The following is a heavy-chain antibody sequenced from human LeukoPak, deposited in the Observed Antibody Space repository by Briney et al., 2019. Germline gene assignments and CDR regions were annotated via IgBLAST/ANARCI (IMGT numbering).Heavy chain of an antibody. V-gene: IGHV5-10-1*01. D-gene: IGHD3-10*01. J-gene: IGHJ4*02. CDR3: ARSVSYGSGSYSLY. CDR2: IDPSDSYT. CDR1: GYSLGSYW. Sequence: GESLKISCKASGYSLGSYWISWVRHMPGKGLEYMGRIDPSDSYTNFSPSFQGHVTISADKSISTAYLQWSSLKASDTAMYYCARSVSYGSGSYSLYWGQGTLVTVSS.